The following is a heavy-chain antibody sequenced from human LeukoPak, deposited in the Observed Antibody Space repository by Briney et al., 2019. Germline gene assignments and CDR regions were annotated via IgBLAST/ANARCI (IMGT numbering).Heavy chain of an antibody. V-gene: IGHV3-30*02. D-gene: IGHD1-1*01. CDR1: GFTFRKYG. J-gene: IGHJ4*02. Sequence: GGSLRLSCAASGFTFRKYGIHWVRQAPGKGLEWVAFIQYDGGLFYSDSVRGPFTIYRDNSKNTIYLQMKSLRAEDTAMYYCAKDCVGSGFDYWGQGSLVTVSS. CDR3: AKDCVGSGFDY. CDR2: IQYDGGL.